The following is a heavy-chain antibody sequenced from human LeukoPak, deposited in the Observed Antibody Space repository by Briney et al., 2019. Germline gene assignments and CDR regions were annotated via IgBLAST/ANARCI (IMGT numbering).Heavy chain of an antibody. CDR3: ARQTGNGWYPV. CDR2: IYYSGST. CDR1: GGSISNYY. V-gene: IGHV4-59*08. Sequence: SETLSLTCTVSGGSISNYYWSWIRQPPGKGLEWIGYIYYSGSTNYNPSLKSRVTISVDTSKKQLSLKLSSVTAADRAVYYCARQTGNGWYPVWGQGNLVTVSS. J-gene: IGHJ4*02. D-gene: IGHD6-19*01.